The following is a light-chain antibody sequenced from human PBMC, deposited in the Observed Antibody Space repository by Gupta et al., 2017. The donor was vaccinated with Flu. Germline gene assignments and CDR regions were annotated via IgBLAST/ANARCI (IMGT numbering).Light chain of an antibody. V-gene: IGLV1-47*01. CDR1: SSNIGSDF. CDR2: RND. J-gene: IGLJ3*02. CDR3: AAWDDSLSGPWV. Sequence: QSVLTQPPSASGTPGQRVTIPCSGISSNIGSDFVYWYQQYPGMAPKLLIYRNDHRPSGVPDRISGSKSGTSASLAISGLRSEDEADYYCAAWDDSLSGPWVFGGGTKLTVL.